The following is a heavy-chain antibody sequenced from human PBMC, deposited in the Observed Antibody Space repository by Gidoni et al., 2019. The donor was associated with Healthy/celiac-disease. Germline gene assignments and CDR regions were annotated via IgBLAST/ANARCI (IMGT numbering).Heavy chain of an antibody. J-gene: IGHJ4*02. D-gene: IGHD6-19*01. CDR1: GFTCSNAW. Sequence: EVQLVESGGGLVKPGGSVRRACAASGFTCSNAWMSWVRQAPGKGLEWVGRIKSKTDGGTTDYAAPVKGRFTISRDDSKNTLYLQMNSLKTEDTAVYYCTTDEESGWAPLEYWGQGTLVTVSS. CDR2: IKSKTDGGTT. V-gene: IGHV3-15*01. CDR3: TTDEESGWAPLEY.